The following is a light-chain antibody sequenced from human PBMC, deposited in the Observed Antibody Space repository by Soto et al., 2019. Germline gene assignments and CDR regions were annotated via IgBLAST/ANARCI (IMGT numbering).Light chain of an antibody. CDR2: GAS. Sequence: EIVLTQSPGTLSLSPGERATLSCRASQSVSSSYLAWYQQKPGQAPRLLIYGASSRATGIPDRFSGSGSGTDLTLTTSILEPADYAVYYCQKYGSSQLTFGKGSKMESK. J-gene: IGKJ4*02. CDR3: QKYGSSQLT. V-gene: IGKV3-20*01. CDR1: QSVSSSY.